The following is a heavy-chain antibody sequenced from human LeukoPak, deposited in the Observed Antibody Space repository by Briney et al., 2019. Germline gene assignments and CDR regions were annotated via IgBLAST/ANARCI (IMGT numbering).Heavy chain of an antibody. Sequence: GASVKVSCTASGYTFTSYDINWVRQATGQGLEWMGWMNPNSGNTGYAQKFQGRVTMTRNTSISTAYMELSSLRSEDTAVYYCARAANYYDSSGYYPRWFDPWGQGTLVTVSS. J-gene: IGHJ5*02. V-gene: IGHV1-8*01. CDR2: MNPNSGNT. CDR1: GYTFTSYD. D-gene: IGHD3-22*01. CDR3: ARAANYYDSSGYYPRWFDP.